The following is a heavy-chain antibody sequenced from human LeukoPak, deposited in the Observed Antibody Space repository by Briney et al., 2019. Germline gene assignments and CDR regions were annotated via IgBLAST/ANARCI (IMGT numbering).Heavy chain of an antibody. J-gene: IGHJ4*02. CDR1: GFTFSSYA. D-gene: IGHD4-17*01. CDR2: ISGSGGSR. CDR3: AKEGIYGDYEPLGY. Sequence: GGSLRLSCAASGFTFSSYAMSWVRQAPGKGLEWVSAISGSGGSRYYADSVKGRFTISRDNSKNTLYLQMNSLRAEDTAVYYCAKEGIYGDYEPLGYWGQGTLVTVSS. V-gene: IGHV3-23*01.